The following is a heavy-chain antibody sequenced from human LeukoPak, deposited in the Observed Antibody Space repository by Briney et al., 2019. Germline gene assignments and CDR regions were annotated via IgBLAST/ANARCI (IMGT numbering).Heavy chain of an antibody. Sequence: HPGGSLRLSCAASGFTFSGYAMSWVRQAPGKGLEWVSTISGSGAYTYYADSVKGRFTISRDNSKNTLYLQMNSLRAEDTAVYYCAKYFASGSYYKLPHWGQGTLVTVSS. CDR3: AKYFASGSYYKLPH. J-gene: IGHJ1*01. CDR1: GFTFSGYA. D-gene: IGHD3-10*01. CDR2: ISGSGAYT. V-gene: IGHV3-23*01.